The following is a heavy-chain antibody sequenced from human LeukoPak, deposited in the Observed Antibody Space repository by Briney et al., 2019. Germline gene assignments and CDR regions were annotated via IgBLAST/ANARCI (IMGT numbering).Heavy chain of an antibody. D-gene: IGHD5-18*01. V-gene: IGHV4-59*11. J-gene: IGHJ4*02. Sequence: SETLSLTCTVSGGSISSHYWSWIRQPPGKGLEWIGYLYDYGRAKHNPSLNSRLTLSADTSKNQFSLRLSSVTAADTAVYFCATIKRGNIFGYFDFWGQGILVAVSS. CDR2: LYDYGRA. CDR3: ATIKRGNIFGYFDF. CDR1: GGSISSHY.